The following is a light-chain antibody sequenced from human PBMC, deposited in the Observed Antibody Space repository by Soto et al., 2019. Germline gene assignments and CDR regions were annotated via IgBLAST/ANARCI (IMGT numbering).Light chain of an antibody. CDR1: QGISSY. V-gene: IGKV1-9*01. CDR2: AAS. CDR3: QQLNSYPT. J-gene: IGKJ3*01. Sequence: IQLTQSPSSLSASVGDRVTITCRASQGISSYLAWYQQNPGKAPKLLIYAASTLQSGVPSRFSGSGSGTDFTLTISSLQPEDFATYYCQQLNSYPTFGPGTKVD.